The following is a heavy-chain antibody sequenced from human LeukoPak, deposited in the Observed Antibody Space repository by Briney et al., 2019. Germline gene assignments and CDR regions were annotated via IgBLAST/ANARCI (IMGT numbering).Heavy chain of an antibody. CDR3: ATYRQVLLPFES. CDR2: ISDSGGST. D-gene: IGHD2-8*02. CDR1: GFTFSSSG. V-gene: IGHV3-23*01. Sequence: GGSLRLSCAASGFTFSSSGISWVRQAPGKGLEWVSGISDSGGSTYYADSVKGRFTISRDNSKNTLYLQMNSLRAEDTAVYYCATYRQVLLPFESWGQGTLVTVSS. J-gene: IGHJ4*02.